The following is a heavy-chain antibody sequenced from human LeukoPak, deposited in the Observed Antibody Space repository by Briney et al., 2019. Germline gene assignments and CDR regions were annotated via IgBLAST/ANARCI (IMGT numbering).Heavy chain of an antibody. CDR3: AKRVSSWYSELDY. CDR1: GFTFSSYA. J-gene: IGHJ4*02. D-gene: IGHD6-13*01. Sequence: PGGSLRLSCAASGFTFSSYAMSWVRQAPGKGLEWVSAISGSGGSTYYADSVKGRFTIPRDNSKNTLYLQMNSLRAEDTAVYYCAKRVSSWYSELDYWGQGTLVTVSS. CDR2: ISGSGGST. V-gene: IGHV3-23*01.